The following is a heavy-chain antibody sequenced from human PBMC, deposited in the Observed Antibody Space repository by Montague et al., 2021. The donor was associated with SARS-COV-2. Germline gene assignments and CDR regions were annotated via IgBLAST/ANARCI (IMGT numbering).Heavy chain of an antibody. D-gene: IGHD3-16*02. CDR1: GDSISRGQYY. V-gene: IGHV4-30-4*01. CDR3: ARESLLGELSFSFDH. J-gene: IGHJ5*02. Sequence: SETLSLTCSVSGDSISRGQYYWTWIRQTPGKGLEWIGYIYYSGATYYNPSLKSRLTISVDTSKNEFSLKLTSVTAADTAVYYCARESLLGELSFSFDHWGQGTLVTVSS. CDR2: IYYSGAT.